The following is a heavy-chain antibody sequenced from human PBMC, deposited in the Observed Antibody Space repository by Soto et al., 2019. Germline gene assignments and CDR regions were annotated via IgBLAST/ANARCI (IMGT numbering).Heavy chain of an antibody. J-gene: IGHJ4*02. CDR2: ISSSSSYI. CDR1: GFTFSSYS. V-gene: IGHV3-21*01. D-gene: IGHD4-17*01. Sequence: PGGSLRLSCAASGFTFSSYSMNWVRQAPGKGLEWVSSISSSSSYIYYADSVKGRFTISRDNAKNSLYLQMNSLRAEDTAVYYCARVTTVTPHVDYWGQGTLVTVSS. CDR3: ARVTTVTPHVDY.